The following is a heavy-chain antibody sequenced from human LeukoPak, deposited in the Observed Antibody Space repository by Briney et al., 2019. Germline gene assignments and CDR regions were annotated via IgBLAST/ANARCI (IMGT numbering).Heavy chain of an antibody. CDR2: ISYDGSDE. CDR1: GFTFSTYT. J-gene: IGHJ4*02. CDR3: ARDFTPEWFDIH. Sequence: GGSLRLSCAASGFTFSTYTMNWVRQAPGKGLEWVGVISYDGSDEYYTDSVKGRFTISRDNSKNTVYLQMNSLRADDTAVYYCARDFTPEWFDIHWGQGTLVTVSS. D-gene: IGHD3-3*01. V-gene: IGHV3-30*04.